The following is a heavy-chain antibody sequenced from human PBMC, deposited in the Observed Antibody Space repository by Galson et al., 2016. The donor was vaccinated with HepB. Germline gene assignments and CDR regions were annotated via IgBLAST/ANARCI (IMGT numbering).Heavy chain of an antibody. J-gene: IGHJ6*02. Sequence: SLRLSCAASGFTVSSNCMSWVRQAPGKGLEWVSLIYSGGTTFYADSVKGRFTISSDNSKNTLYHQMNSLRAEDTAVYYCARDWWGSGSYNPYYYYGMDVWGQGTTVTVSS. V-gene: IGHV3-53*01. CDR2: IYSGGTT. CDR3: ARDWWGSGSYNPYYYYGMDV. CDR1: GFTVSSNC. D-gene: IGHD3-10*01.